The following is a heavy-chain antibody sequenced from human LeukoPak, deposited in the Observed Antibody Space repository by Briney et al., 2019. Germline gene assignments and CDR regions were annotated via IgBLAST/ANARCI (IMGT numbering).Heavy chain of an antibody. D-gene: IGHD6-19*01. CDR2: IKEDGSEK. J-gene: IGHJ1*01. V-gene: IGHV3-7*01. CDR3: ARDRYSSK. Sequence: GSLRLSCVASGFTFSSYWMTWVRQAPGKGLEWVANIKEDGSEKYYVDSVKGRFSISRDNAKNSLFLQMSSPRAEDTAVHYCARDRYSSKWGQGTLVTVSS. CDR1: GFTFSSYW.